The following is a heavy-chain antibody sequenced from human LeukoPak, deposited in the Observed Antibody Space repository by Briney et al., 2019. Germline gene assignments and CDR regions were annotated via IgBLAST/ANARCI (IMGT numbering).Heavy chain of an antibody. CDR2: IYPGDSDT. D-gene: IGHD6-6*01. Sequence: KAGESRRISCKGSGYSSTSYWIGWVRQMPGKGLEWMGIIYPGDSDTRYSPSFQGQVTISADKSISTAYLQWSSLKASDTAMYYCARHTPPYSSSPGRFDPWGQGTLVTVSS. J-gene: IGHJ5*02. CDR1: GYSSTSYW. V-gene: IGHV5-51*01. CDR3: ARHTPPYSSSPGRFDP.